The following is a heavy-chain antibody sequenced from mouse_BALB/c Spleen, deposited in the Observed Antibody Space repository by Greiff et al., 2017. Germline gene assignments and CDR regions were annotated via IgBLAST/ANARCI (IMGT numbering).Heavy chain of an antibody. D-gene: IGHD1-2*01. CDR1: GYTFTSYW. CDR3: AREGSTTATMAY. CDR2: IYPGDGDT. V-gene: IGHV1-87*01. J-gene: IGHJ3*01. Sequence: VKLQESGAELARPGASVKLSCKASGYTFTSYWMQWVKQRPGQGLEWIGAIYPGDGDTRYTQKFKGQATLTADKSSSTAYMQLSSLASEDSAVYDCAREGSTTATMAYWGQGTLVTVSA.